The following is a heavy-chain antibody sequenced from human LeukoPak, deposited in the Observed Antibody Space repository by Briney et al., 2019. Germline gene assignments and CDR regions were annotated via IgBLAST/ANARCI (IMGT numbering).Heavy chain of an antibody. CDR2: ISGSGGTT. V-gene: IGHV3-23*01. Sequence: VGSLRLSCAASGFTFSSYAMSWVRQAPGKGLEWVSAISGSGGTTYYADSVKGHFTVSRDNSKNTLYLQMNSLRAEDTAVYYCAKDPHNFWTGYFDYWGQGTLVTVSS. CDR1: GFTFSSYA. J-gene: IGHJ4*02. CDR3: AKDPHNFWTGYFDY. D-gene: IGHD3/OR15-3a*01.